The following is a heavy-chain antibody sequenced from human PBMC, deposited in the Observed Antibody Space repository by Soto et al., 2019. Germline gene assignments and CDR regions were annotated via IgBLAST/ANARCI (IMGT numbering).Heavy chain of an antibody. CDR2: ISSSGSTI. D-gene: IGHD6-19*01. CDR1: VFIFGDYY. J-gene: IGHJ4*02. V-gene: IGHV3-11*01. CDR3: AAFPGIAVAAYDELN. Sequence: SLRLSCAASVFIFGDYYMSWIRQAPGKGLEWVSYISSSGSTIYYADSVKGRFTISRDNAKNSLYLQMNSLRAEDTAVYYCAAFPGIAVAAYDELNWGQGTLVTVSS.